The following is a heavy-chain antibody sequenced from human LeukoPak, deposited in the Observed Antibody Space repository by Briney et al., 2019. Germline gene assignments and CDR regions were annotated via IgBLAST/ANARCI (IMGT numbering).Heavy chain of an antibody. CDR1: GGSFSGYY. Sequence: SETLSLTCAVYGGSFSGYYWSWIRQPPGKGLEWIGYIYYSGSTNYNPSLKSRVTISVDTSKNQFSLKLSSVTAADTAVYYCARGIAFDIWGQGTMVTVSS. V-gene: IGHV4-59*01. CDR3: ARGIAFDI. CDR2: IYYSGST. D-gene: IGHD2/OR15-2a*01. J-gene: IGHJ3*02.